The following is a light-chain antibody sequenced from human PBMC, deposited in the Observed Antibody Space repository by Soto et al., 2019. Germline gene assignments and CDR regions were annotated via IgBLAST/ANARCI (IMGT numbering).Light chain of an antibody. V-gene: IGKV1-5*01. CDR3: QHYKMYSPWT. Sequence: DIQMSQSPSTLSASVGDRVTITCRASQSISTWLAWYQQKPGKAPEVLIFGASTLQSGVPSRFSGSGSGTEFTLTISSLQPEDFATYYCQHYKMYSPWTFGQGTKV. CDR2: GAS. CDR1: QSISTW. J-gene: IGKJ1*01.